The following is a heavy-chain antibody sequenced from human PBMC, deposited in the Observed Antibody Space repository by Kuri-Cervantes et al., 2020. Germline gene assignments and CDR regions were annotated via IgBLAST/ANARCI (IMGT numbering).Heavy chain of an antibody. D-gene: IGHD5-18*01. Sequence: LRLSCTVSGGSISSGSYYWSWIRQPAGKGLEWIGRIYTSGSTNYNPSLKSRVTMSVDTSKNQFSLKLSSVTAADTAVYYCARDPLGYSYGYYFDYWGQGTLVTVSS. CDR3: ARDPLGYSYGYYFDY. CDR2: IYTSGST. V-gene: IGHV4-61*02. CDR1: GGSISSGSYY. J-gene: IGHJ4*02.